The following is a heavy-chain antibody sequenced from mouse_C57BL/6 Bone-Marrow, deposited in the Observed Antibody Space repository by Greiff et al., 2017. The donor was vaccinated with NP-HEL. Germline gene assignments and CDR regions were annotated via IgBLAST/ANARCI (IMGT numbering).Heavy chain of an antibody. CDR2: INPSTGGT. D-gene: IGHD1-1*01. Sequence: EVQLQQSGPELVKPGASVKISCKASGYSFTGYYMNWVKQSPEKSLEWIGEINPSTGGTTYNQKFKAKATLTVDKSSSTAYMQLKSLTSEDSAVYYCAREDGSSYQGYYFDYWGQGTTLTVSS. V-gene: IGHV1-42*01. CDR3: AREDGSSYQGYYFDY. CDR1: GYSFTGYY. J-gene: IGHJ2*01.